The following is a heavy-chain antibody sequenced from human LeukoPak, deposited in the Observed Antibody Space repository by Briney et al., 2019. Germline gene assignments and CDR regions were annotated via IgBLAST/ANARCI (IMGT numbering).Heavy chain of an antibody. CDR2: ITGGHYAT. CDR1: GFSFSSFA. D-gene: IGHD4-17*01. J-gene: IGHJ5*02. V-gene: IGHV3-23*01. CDR3: RKDPNGEYIGAFDP. Sequence: GGSLRLSCAASGFSFSSFAMTWVRQAPGKGLEWVSSITGGHYATYNTDSVKGRFTISRDNAKNTLYLQMNSLRADDTAIYYCRKDPNGEYIGAFDPRGQGTLVTVSS.